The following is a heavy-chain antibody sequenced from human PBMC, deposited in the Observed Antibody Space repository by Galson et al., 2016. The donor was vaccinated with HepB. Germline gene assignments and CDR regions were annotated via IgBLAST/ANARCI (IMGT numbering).Heavy chain of an antibody. J-gene: IGHJ4*02. Sequence: SLRLSCAASGFAFSDYPMHWVRQAPGKGLEWVAVVSYDGSNKYYADPVKGRFTISRDNSKNTLYLQMNSLRAEDTAVFYCARGRYGSGGWYTPFDSWGQGTLVTVSS. CDR3: ARGRYGSGGWYTPFDS. V-gene: IGHV3-30-3*01. CDR1: GFAFSDYP. CDR2: VSYDGSNK. D-gene: IGHD6-13*01.